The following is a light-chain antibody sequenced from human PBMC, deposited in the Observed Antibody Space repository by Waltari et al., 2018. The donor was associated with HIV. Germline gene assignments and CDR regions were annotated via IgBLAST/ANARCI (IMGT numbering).Light chain of an antibody. V-gene: IGLV1-44*01. Sequence: QSVLTQPPSASGPPGQRVTISCSGSSSNIEINTVSWYQQFPGTAPQLLLHSNNQRPSVVPDRLSGSKSGTSAALAISGLQSEDEADYYCATWDDSLNGPVFGGGTKLTVL. CDR3: ATWDDSLNGPV. CDR2: SNN. J-gene: IGLJ3*02. CDR1: SSNIEINT.